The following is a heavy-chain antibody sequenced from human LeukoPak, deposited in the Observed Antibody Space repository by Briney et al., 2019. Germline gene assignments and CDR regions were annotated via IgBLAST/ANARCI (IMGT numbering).Heavy chain of an antibody. Sequence: ASVKVSCKASGGTFSSYAISWVRQAPGQGLEWMGRIIPIFGTANYAQKFQGRVTITTDESTSTAYMELSSLRSEDTAVYYCARARGEYSSSWYDHWFDPWGQGTLVTVSS. J-gene: IGHJ5*02. CDR1: GGTFSSYA. D-gene: IGHD6-13*01. V-gene: IGHV1-69*05. CDR2: IIPIFGTA. CDR3: ARARGEYSSSWYDHWFDP.